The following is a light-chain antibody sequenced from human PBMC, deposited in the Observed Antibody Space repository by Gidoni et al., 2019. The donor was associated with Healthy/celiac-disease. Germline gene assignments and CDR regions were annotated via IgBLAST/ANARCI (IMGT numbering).Light chain of an antibody. CDR2: GKN. Sequence: SSELTQEPAVYVALGQTVRITCQGDSLRSYYASWYTQKPGQAPVLVIYGKNNRPSGIPDRFSGSSSGTTASLTITGAQAEDEADYYCNSRDSSGNHPAVFGGGTKLTVL. V-gene: IGLV3-19*01. CDR3: NSRDSSGNHPAV. CDR1: SLRSYY. J-gene: IGLJ2*01.